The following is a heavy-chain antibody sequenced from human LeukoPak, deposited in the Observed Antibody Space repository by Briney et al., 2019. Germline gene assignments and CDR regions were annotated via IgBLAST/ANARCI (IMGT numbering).Heavy chain of an antibody. Sequence: PGGSLRLSCAASGFTFRNAWMSWVRQAPGKGLEWVGRIKSRTDGGTIEYAAPVKGRFSISRDDSKSTLYLQMNSLKTEDTAVYYCATDGYCSGGSCYSYDNWGQGTLVTVSS. J-gene: IGHJ4*02. CDR1: GFTFRNAW. CDR3: ATDGYCSGGSCYSYDN. D-gene: IGHD2-15*01. CDR2: IKSRTDGGTI. V-gene: IGHV3-15*01.